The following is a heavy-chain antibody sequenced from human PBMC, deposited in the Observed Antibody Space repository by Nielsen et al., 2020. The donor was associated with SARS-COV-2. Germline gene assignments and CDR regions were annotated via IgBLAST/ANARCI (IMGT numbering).Heavy chain of an antibody. CDR1: GGSISSSSYY. J-gene: IGHJ4*02. CDR3: ARIVDIVATSLGYFDY. D-gene: IGHD5-12*01. Sequence: SETLSLTCTVSGGSISSSSYYWGWIRQPPGKGLEWIGEINHSGSTNYNPSLKSRVTISVDTSKNQFSLKLSSVTAADTAVYYCARIVDIVATSLGYFDYWGQGTLVTVSS. CDR2: INHSGST. V-gene: IGHV4-39*07.